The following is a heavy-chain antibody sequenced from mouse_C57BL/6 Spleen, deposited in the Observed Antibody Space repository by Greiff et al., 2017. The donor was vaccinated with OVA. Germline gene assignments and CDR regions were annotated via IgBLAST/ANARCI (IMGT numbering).Heavy chain of an antibody. CDR1: GYSFTDYN. CDR3: ARYRGVLYWSFDV. CDR2: INPNYGTT. J-gene: IGHJ1*03. V-gene: IGHV1-39*01. Sequence: EVQLVESGPELVKPGASVKISCKASGYSFTDYNMNWVKQRPGQSLEWIGVINPNYGTTTYNQKFKGKATMTVDQSSSTAYMQLSSLTSEDSAVYYCARYRGVLYWSFDVWGKGTTVTVSS.